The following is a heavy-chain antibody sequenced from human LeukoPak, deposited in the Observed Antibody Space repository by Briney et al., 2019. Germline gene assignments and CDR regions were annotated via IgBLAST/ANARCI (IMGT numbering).Heavy chain of an antibody. V-gene: IGHV1-18*01. D-gene: IGHD1-1*01. J-gene: IGHJ4*02. CDR3: ARIGNDTPLPFDY. CDR1: GYTFTSYG. Sequence: ASVKVSCKASGYTFTSYGISWVRQAPGQGLEWMGWISAYNGNTNYAQKLQGRVTMTTDTSTSTACMELRSLRSDDTAVYYCARIGNDTPLPFDYWGQGTLVTVSS. CDR2: ISAYNGNT.